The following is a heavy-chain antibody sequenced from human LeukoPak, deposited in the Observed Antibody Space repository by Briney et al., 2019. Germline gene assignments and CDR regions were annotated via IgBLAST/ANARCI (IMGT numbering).Heavy chain of an antibody. J-gene: IGHJ4*02. CDR3: VKSVSAGVGVSDG. CDR2: ISLEGVNK. V-gene: IGHV3-30*18. D-gene: IGHD6-19*01. CDR1: GFAFSSCG. Sequence: GWSLRLSCAASGFAFSSCGMHWVRQAPGQGLAWVAFISLEGVNKHSATSVEGRFTLSRDKCKNTLFLQMNSLRGEDTAIYVCVKSVSAGVGVSDGWGQGTLVTV.